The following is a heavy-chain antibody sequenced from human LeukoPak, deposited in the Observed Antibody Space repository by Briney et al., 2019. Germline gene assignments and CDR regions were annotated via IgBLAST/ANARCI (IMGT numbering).Heavy chain of an antibody. Sequence: GGSLRLSCAASGFTFSSYAMSWVRQAPGKGLEWVSAISGSGGSTYYADSVKGRFTISRDNSKNTLYLQMNSLRAEDTAVYYCAKDRRPYCSSTSCYYFDYWGQGTLVTVSS. CDR3: AKDRRPYCSSTSCYYFDY. CDR2: ISGSGGST. V-gene: IGHV3-23*01. CDR1: GFTFSSYA. D-gene: IGHD2-2*01. J-gene: IGHJ4*02.